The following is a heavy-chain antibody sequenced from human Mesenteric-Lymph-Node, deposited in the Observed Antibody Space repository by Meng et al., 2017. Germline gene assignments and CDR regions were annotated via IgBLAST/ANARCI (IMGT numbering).Heavy chain of an antibody. Sequence: SETLSLTCAVYGGSFSGYYWSWIRQPPGKGLEWIGEINHRGSTNYNPSLKSRVTISVDTSKNQFTLKLSSVTAADTAVYYCARAPRTYCSSTSCLYYYYGMDIWGQGTTVTVSS. CDR3: ARAPRTYCSSTSCLYYYYGMDI. J-gene: IGHJ6*02. D-gene: IGHD2-2*01. CDR2: INHRGST. V-gene: IGHV4-34*01. CDR1: GGSFSGYY.